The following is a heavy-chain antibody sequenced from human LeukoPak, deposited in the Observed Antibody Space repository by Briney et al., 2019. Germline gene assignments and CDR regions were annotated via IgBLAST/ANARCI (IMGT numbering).Heavy chain of an antibody. D-gene: IGHD5-24*01. CDR1: GFTFRNYY. CDR2: ISSNGNTV. J-gene: IGHJ4*02. V-gene: IGHV3-11*01. CDR3: ARDGYNYFDF. Sequence: KSGGSLRLSCVASGFTFRNYYMIWIRQAPGKGLEWLSYISSNGNTVYYADSVRGRFTVSRDNVKNSLFVEMNSLRVDDTAVYYCARDGYNYFDFWGQGTLVTVSS.